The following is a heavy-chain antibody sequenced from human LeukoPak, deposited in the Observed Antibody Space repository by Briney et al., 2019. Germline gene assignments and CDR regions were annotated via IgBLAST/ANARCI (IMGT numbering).Heavy chain of an antibody. D-gene: IGHD3-22*01. V-gene: IGHV3-11*01. CDR1: GFTFSDYY. CDR3: ASDLQHYDSSGYYYY. J-gene: IGHJ4*02. CDR2: MSSGGSTI. Sequence: GGSLRLSCAASGFTFSDYYMSWIRQAPGKGLKWVSYMSSGGSTIYYADSVKGRFTISRDNAKNSLYLQMNSLRAEDTAVYYCASDLQHYDSSGYYYYWGQGTLVTVSS.